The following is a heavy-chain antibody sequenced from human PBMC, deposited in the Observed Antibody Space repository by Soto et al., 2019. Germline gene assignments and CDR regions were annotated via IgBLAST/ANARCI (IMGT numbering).Heavy chain of an antibody. CDR3: ASGANWTPVSDYYYGMDV. CDR1: GGTFSSYA. CDR2: IIPIFGTA. D-gene: IGHD1-1*01. V-gene: IGHV1-69*01. J-gene: IGHJ6*02. Sequence: QVQLVQSGAEVKKPGSSVKVSCKASGGTFSSYAISWVRQAPGQGLEWMGGIIPIFGTANYAQKFQGRVTITADESTSTAYMELSSLRSEDTAVYYCASGANWTPVSDYYYGMDVWGQGTTVTVSS.